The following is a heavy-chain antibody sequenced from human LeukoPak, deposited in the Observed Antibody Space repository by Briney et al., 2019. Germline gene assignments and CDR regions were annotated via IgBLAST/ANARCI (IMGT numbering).Heavy chain of an antibody. Sequence: GGSLRLSCAASGFTFTSYAMGWVRQAPGKGLEWVSGISAGGGGKYYADSVKGRFTISRDNSKSTLYLQMNSLRAEDTAIYYCAKDLRSGSNYGFFDYWGQGTLVTVSS. CDR1: GFTFTSYA. J-gene: IGHJ4*02. CDR3: AKDLRSGSNYGFFDY. D-gene: IGHD3-10*01. V-gene: IGHV3-23*01. CDR2: ISAGGGGK.